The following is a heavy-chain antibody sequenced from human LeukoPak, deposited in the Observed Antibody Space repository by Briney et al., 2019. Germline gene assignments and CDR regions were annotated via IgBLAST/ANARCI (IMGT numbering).Heavy chain of an antibody. CDR1: GGSISSSSYY. CDR3: ARGSLDFWRGYPFGY. J-gene: IGHJ4*02. CDR2: IYYSGST. Sequence: SETLSLTCTVSGGSISSSSYYWGWIRQPPGKGLEWIGSIYYSGSTYYNPSLKSRVTISVDTSKNQFSLKLSSVTAADTAVYYCARGSLDFWRGYPFGYWGQGTLVTVSS. V-gene: IGHV4-39*07. D-gene: IGHD3-3*01.